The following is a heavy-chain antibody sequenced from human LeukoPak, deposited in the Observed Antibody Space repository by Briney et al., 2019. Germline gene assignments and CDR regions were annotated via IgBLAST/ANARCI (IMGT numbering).Heavy chain of an antibody. CDR3: ARDKTTAGGPVDY. D-gene: IGHD6-13*01. CDR1: GFTFNSYW. Sequence: GGSLRLSCAASGFTFNSYWMCWVRQAPGKGLEWVANIKQDGSEKYYADSMKGRFTISRDNAKNSLYLQMNSLRAEDTAVYYCARDKTTAGGPVDYWGQGTLVTVSS. J-gene: IGHJ4*02. V-gene: IGHV3-7*01. CDR2: IKQDGSEK.